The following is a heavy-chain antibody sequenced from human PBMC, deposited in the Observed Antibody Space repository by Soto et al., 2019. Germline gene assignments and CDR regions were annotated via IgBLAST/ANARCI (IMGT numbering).Heavy chain of an antibody. CDR2: IYNSGST. CDR1: GGSVSSGGYY. Sequence: SETLSLTCTVSGGSVSSGGYYWSWIRQHPGKGLEWIGHIYNSGSTYYNPSLESRVTISVDTSKRQFSLKVRSVTAADTAVYYCARGYSSDYYYYGLDVWGQGTTVTVSS. D-gene: IGHD6-25*01. J-gene: IGHJ6*02. CDR3: ARGYSSDYYYYGLDV. V-gene: IGHV4-31*03.